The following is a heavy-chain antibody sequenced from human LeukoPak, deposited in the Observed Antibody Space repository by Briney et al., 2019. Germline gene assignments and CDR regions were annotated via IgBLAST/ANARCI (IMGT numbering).Heavy chain of an antibody. D-gene: IGHD2-2*01. V-gene: IGHV4-59*01. CDR1: GGSISSYY. J-gene: IGHJ4*02. Sequence: SQSLSLTCTVAGGSISSYYWSWIRQPPGKGLEWIGYIYYSGSTNYNPSLKSRVTISVDTSKNQFSLKLSSVTAADTAVYYWASASSSTSCSDYWGQGTLVTVSS. CDR3: ASASSSTSCSDY. CDR2: IYYSGST.